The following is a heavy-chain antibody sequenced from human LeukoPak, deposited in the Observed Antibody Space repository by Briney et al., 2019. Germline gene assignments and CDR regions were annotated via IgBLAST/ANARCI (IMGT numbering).Heavy chain of an antibody. CDR1: GFTVSSNY. D-gene: IGHD4-17*01. Sequence: GGSLRLSCAASGFTVSSNYMSWVRQAPGKGLEWVSILYSGGTTKYADSVKGRFTISRDNSMNTLYLQMNSLRAEDTAVYYCARAPTVTTNFDCWGQGTLVTVSS. CDR2: LYSGGTT. V-gene: IGHV3-66*01. CDR3: ARAPTVTTNFDC. J-gene: IGHJ4*02.